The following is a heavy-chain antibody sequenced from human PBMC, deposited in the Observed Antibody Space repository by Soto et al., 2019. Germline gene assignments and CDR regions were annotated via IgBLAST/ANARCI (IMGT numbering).Heavy chain of an antibody. CDR2: ISYDGSNK. CDR1: GFTFSSYA. V-gene: IGHV3-30-3*01. J-gene: IGHJ5*02. Sequence: QVQLVESGGGVVQPGRSLRPSCAASGFTFSSYAMHWVRQAPGKGLEWVAVISYDGSNKYYADSVKGRFTISRDNSKNTLYLQMNSRRAEDTAVYYCARNPGEVGATTPWFDPWGQGTLVTVSS. CDR3: ARNPGEVGATTPWFDP. D-gene: IGHD1-26*01.